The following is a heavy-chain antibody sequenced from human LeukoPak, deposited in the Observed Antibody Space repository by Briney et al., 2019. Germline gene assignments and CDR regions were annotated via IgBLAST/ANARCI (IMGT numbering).Heavy chain of an antibody. J-gene: IGHJ4*02. CDR3: ARDFTFGGYYN. D-gene: IGHD3-10*01. V-gene: IGHV1-69*04. Sequence: SVTVSCKASGGTFSSYAISWVRQAPGQGLEWMGRIIPILGIANYAQKFQGGVTITADKSTSTAYMELSSLRSEATAVYYCARDFTFGGYYNWGQGTLVTVSS. CDR1: GGTFSSYA. CDR2: IIPILGIA.